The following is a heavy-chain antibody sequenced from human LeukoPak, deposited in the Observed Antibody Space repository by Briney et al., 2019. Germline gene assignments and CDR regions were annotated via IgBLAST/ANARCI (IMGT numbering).Heavy chain of an antibody. D-gene: IGHD1-26*01. J-gene: IGHJ4*02. CDR3: ARGREREPKVFDY. CDR1: GGSISSGGYY. Sequence: SQTLSLTCTVSGGSISSGGYYWSWIRQHPGKGLEWIGYIYYSGSTYYNPSLKSRVTISVDTSKNQFSLKLSSVTAADTAVYYCARGREREPKVFDYWGQGTLVTVSS. CDR2: IYYSGST. V-gene: IGHV4-31*03.